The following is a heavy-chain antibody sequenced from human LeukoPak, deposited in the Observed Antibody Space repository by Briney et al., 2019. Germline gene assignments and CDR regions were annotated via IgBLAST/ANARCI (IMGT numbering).Heavy chain of an antibody. CDR1: GFTFSSYG. J-gene: IGHJ4*02. CDR3: AKGLYSSSWYGIDC. V-gene: IGHV3-30*18. D-gene: IGHD6-13*01. Sequence: GGSLRLSCAASGFTFSSYGMHWVRQAPGKGLEWVAVISYDGSNKYYADSVKGRFTISRDNSKNTLYLQMNSLRAEDTAVYYCAKGLYSSSWYGIDCWGQGTLVTVSS. CDR2: ISYDGSNK.